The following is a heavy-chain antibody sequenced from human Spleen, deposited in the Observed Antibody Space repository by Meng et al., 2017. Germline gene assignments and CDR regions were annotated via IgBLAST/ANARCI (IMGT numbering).Heavy chain of an antibody. CDR3: ARNLVGSSLDY. Sequence: QLQGSGPGLVKPSGTLSLTCAVSGGSISTRDWWTWVRQPPGKGLEWIGEIYHSGRANYIPTLKSRVTISVDKSKNQFSLDLRSVIAADTAVYFCARNLVGSSLDYWGQGTLVTVSS. D-gene: IGHD1-14*01. J-gene: IGHJ4*02. CDR1: GGSISTRDW. CDR2: IYHSGRA. V-gene: IGHV4-4*02.